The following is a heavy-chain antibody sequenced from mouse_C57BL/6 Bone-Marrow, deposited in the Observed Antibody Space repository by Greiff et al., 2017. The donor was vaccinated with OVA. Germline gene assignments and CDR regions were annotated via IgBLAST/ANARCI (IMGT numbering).Heavy chain of an antibody. V-gene: IGHV1-9*01. Sequence: QVQLQQSGAELMKPGASVKLSCKATGYTFTGYWIEWVKQRPGHGLEWIGEILPGSGSTNYNEKFKGNATFTADTSSNTAYMQLRSLTTEDSAINSCARAYCSNYWYFDVWGTGTTVTVSS. D-gene: IGHD2-5*01. CDR2: ILPGSGST. J-gene: IGHJ1*03. CDR3: ARAYCSNYWYFDV. CDR1: GYTFTGYW.